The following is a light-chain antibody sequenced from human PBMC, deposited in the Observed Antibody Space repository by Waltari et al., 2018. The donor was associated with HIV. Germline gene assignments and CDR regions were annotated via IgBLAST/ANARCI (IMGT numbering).Light chain of an antibody. CDR2: AAS. CDR3: LQDYNSPPT. Sequence: AIQMTQSPSSLSASVGDRVIITCRASQGNRNDLVWYQQKPGKAPKVLIYAASTLQSGVPSRFSGSGSGTDFTLTISSLQPEDLAIYYCLQDYNSPPTFGQGTKLEIK. V-gene: IGKV1-6*01. CDR1: QGNRND. J-gene: IGKJ2*01.